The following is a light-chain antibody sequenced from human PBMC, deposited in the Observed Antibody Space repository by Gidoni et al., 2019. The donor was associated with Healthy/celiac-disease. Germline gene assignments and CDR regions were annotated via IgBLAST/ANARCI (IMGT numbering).Light chain of an antibody. CDR2: DAS. J-gene: IGKJ4*01. CDR1: QDISNY. CDR3: QQYDNLHQALT. Sequence: DIQMTQSPSSLSASVGDRVTITCQASQDISNYLNWYQQKPGKAPKLLIYDASNLETGVPSRFSGSGSGTDFTFTISSLQPEDIATYYCQQYDNLHQALTFXGXTKVEIK. V-gene: IGKV1-33*01.